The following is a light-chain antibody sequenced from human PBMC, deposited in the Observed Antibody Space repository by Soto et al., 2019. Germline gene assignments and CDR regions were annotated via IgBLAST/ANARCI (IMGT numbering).Light chain of an antibody. V-gene: IGKV1-39*01. Sequence: DIQMTQSPSSLSASVGDRVTITCRASPSISSYLNWYQQKPGKAPNLLIYAASSLQSGVPSKFSGSGSGTDFTLTISSMQPEDFATYYCQQSSSSPFTFGPGTKVDIK. CDR2: AAS. J-gene: IGKJ3*01. CDR1: PSISSY. CDR3: QQSSSSPFT.